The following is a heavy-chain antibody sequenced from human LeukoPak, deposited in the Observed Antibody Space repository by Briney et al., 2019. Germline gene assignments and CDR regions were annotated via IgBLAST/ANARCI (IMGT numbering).Heavy chain of an antibody. CDR1: GGTFSSSA. CDR2: IIPIFGTA. CDR3: ARDQSPSRLNYYDRSGYKGWFDP. V-gene: IGHV1-69*05. D-gene: IGHD3-22*01. J-gene: IGHJ5*02. Sequence: SVKVSCKASGGTFSSSAISWVRQAPGQGLEWMGGIIPIFGTANYAQKFQGRVTITTDESTSTAYMELSSLRSEDTAVYYCARDQSPSRLNYYDRSGYKGWFDPWGQRTLVTVSS.